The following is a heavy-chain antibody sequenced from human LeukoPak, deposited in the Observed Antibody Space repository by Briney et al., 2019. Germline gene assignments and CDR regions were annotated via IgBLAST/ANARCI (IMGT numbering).Heavy chain of an antibody. CDR2: IYYSGST. Sequence: SETLSLTCTVSGGSISSYYWSWIRQPPGKGLEWIGYIYYSGSTNYNPSLKSRVTISVDTSKNQFSLKLGSVTAADTAVYYCARAGGGLDYWGQGILVTVSS. CDR3: ARAGGGLDY. CDR1: GGSISSYY. D-gene: IGHD2-15*01. J-gene: IGHJ4*02. V-gene: IGHV4-59*12.